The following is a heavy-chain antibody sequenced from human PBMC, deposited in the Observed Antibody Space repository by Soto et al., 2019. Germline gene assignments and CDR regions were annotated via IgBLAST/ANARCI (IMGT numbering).Heavy chain of an antibody. Sequence: GGSLRLSCAASGFPFGNNAMHWVRNAAGKGLEWVAQIWFDGNNKYYTDSVKGRFTISRDNLKNTVYLQMDSLRADDTAVYYCARDGQQLAPYAMDVWGQGTTVTVSS. D-gene: IGHD6-13*01. CDR2: IWFDGNNK. CDR1: GFPFGNNA. CDR3: ARDGQQLAPYAMDV. J-gene: IGHJ6*02. V-gene: IGHV3-33*01.